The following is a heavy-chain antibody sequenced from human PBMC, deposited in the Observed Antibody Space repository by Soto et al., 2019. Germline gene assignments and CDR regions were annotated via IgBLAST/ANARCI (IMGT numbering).Heavy chain of an antibody. D-gene: IGHD2-8*02. J-gene: IGHJ6*02. V-gene: IGHV3-23*02. Sequence: EVALLESGGGLVQPGVTTRLSCSASGFTFITYPMNWARQAPGKGLEWVSFIGPSVTATGSHYGDAVKGRFTISRDDADNKIYPERSMLRVEDTAGYFCVKGRIASRLVVLDVWGQGDTVIVSS. CDR2: IGPSVTATGS. CDR1: GFTFITYP. CDR3: VKGRIASRLVVLDV.